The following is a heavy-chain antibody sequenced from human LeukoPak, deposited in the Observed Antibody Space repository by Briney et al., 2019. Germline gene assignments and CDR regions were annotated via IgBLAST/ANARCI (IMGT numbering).Heavy chain of an antibody. V-gene: IGHV4-39*07. Sequence: KSSETLSLTCTVSGGSISSSSYYWGWIRQPPGKGLEWIGSIYYSGSTYYNPSLKSRVTISVDRSKNLFSLKLTSVTAADTAIYSCARDTWQAYYASGNYQTRYYGMDVWGQGTTVTVSS. D-gene: IGHD3-10*01. J-gene: IGHJ6*02. CDR1: GGSISSSSYY. CDR3: ARDTWQAYYASGNYQTRYYGMDV. CDR2: IYYSGST.